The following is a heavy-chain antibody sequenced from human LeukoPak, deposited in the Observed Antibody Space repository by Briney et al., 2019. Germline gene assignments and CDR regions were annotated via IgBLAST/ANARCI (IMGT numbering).Heavy chain of an antibody. D-gene: IGHD3-10*01. CDR3: ASQSSGSYFNCFDP. V-gene: IGHV4-39*01. CDR2: MYYSGSP. J-gene: IGHJ5*02. CDR1: GGSISSSSYY. Sequence: PSETLSLTCTVSGGSISSSSYYWGWIRQPPGKGLEWIGGMYYSGSPHYNPSLKSRVTISVDTSKNQFSLKLSSVTAADTAVYYCASQSSGSYFNCFDPWGQGTLVTVSS.